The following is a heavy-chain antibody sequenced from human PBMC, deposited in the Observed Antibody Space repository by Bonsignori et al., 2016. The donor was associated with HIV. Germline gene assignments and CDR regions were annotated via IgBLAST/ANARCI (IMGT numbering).Heavy chain of an antibody. D-gene: IGHD3-22*01. Sequence: VHQAPGKGLEWVANIKQDGSEKYYVDSVKGRFTISRDNAENSLYLQMNSLGDDDTAVYYCAGGPMIDVVPCVYWDKGTLVTVSS. CDR2: IKQDGSEK. CDR3: AGGPMIDVVPCVY. J-gene: IGHJ4*02. V-gene: IGHV3-7*01.